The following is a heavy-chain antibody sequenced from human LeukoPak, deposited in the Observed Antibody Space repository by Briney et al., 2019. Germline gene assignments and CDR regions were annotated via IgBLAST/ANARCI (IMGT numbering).Heavy chain of an antibody. Sequence: GASVKVSCKASGYTFTNYDLNWVRQATGQGLEWMGWMNPNSGNTGYAQKFQGRVTMTRNTSISTAYMELSSLRSEDTAVYYCARDLSYDSSGYSKRFDYWGQGTLVTVSS. J-gene: IGHJ4*02. CDR2: MNPNSGNT. V-gene: IGHV1-8*02. CDR3: ARDLSYDSSGYSKRFDY. D-gene: IGHD3-22*01. CDR1: GYTFTNYD.